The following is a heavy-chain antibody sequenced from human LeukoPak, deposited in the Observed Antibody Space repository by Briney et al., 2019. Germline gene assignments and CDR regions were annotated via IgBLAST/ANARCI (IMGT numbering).Heavy chain of an antibody. Sequence: PGGSLRLSCAASGFTFSSYGMHWVRQAPGKGLEWVSAISDSGGWTYYADSVKGRFTISRDNSKNILYLQMNSLRAEDTAVYYCASPAEGRLRFWYFDLWGRGTLVTVSS. V-gene: IGHV3-23*01. J-gene: IGHJ2*01. CDR2: ISDSGGWT. D-gene: IGHD5-12*01. CDR3: ASPAEGRLRFWYFDL. CDR1: GFTFSSYG.